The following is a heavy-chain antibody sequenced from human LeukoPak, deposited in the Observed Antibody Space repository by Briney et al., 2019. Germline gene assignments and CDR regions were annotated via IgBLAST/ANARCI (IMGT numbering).Heavy chain of an antibody. Sequence: PGASLRLSCAASGFTFSSYSMNWVRQPPGKGLEWVSSISSSSSYIYYADSVKGRFTISRDNAKNSLYLQMNSLRAEDTAVYYCARDNVKTAFDPWGQGTLVTVSS. CDR2: ISSSSSYI. V-gene: IGHV3-21*01. D-gene: IGHD1-1*01. CDR1: GFTFSSYS. J-gene: IGHJ5*02. CDR3: ARDNVKTAFDP.